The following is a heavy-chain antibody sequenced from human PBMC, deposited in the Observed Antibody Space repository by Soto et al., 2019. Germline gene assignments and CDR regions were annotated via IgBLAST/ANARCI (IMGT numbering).Heavy chain of an antibody. CDR1: GFTFSSYW. Sequence: GGSLRLSCAASGFTFSSYWMHWVRQAPGKGLVWVSRINSDGSSTSYADSVKGRFTISRDNAKNTLYLQMNSLRAEDTAVYYCARPTKASSYYYDSSGYGLDAFDIWGQGTMVTVSS. CDR2: INSDGSST. J-gene: IGHJ3*02. V-gene: IGHV3-74*01. CDR3: ARPTKASSYYYDSSGYGLDAFDI. D-gene: IGHD3-22*01.